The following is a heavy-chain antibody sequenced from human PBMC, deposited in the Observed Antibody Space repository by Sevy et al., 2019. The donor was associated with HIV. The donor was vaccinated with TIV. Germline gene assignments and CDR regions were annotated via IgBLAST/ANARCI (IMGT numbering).Heavy chain of an antibody. CDR3: EKMQGGCDNYYGMDV. Sequence: GGSLRLSCAASGFTFSTYGMHWVRQAPGKGLEWVAVITYDGSKMYYADSVRGRFTISRDNSKNTLYLQMNSLRVEDTAIYYGEKMQGGCDNYYGMDVWGQGTTVTVSS. V-gene: IGHV3-30*18. D-gene: IGHD1-26*01. CDR1: GFTFSTYG. CDR2: ITYDGSKM. J-gene: IGHJ6*02.